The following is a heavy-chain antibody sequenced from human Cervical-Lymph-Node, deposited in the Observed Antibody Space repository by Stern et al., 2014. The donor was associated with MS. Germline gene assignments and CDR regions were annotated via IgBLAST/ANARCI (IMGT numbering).Heavy chain of an antibody. CDR3: ARSPGGGTYYYYYDLDV. D-gene: IGHD2-15*01. J-gene: IGHJ6*02. CDR1: GGTFSSYV. V-gene: IGHV1-69*12. CDR2: IIPIFGTA. Sequence: QDQLVQAGAEVKKPGSSVKVSCKASGGTFSSYVFSWVRQAPGQGLEWMGGIIPIFGTANYAQKFQCRVTITADESTSTAYMELSSLRSEDTAMYYCARSPGGGTYYYYYDLDVWGQGTTVTVSS.